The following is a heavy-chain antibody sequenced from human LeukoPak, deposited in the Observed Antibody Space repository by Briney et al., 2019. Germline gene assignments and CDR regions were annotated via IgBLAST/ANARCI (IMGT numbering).Heavy chain of an antibody. CDR1: GFTFDDYA. Sequence: PGRSLRLSCAASGFTFDDYAMHWVRQAPGKGLEWVSGISWNSGSIGYADSVKGRFTVSRDNAKNSLYLQMNSLSAEDMALYYCAKGSSGWYYYFDYWGQGTLVTVSS. D-gene: IGHD6-19*01. CDR3: AKGSSGWYYYFDY. J-gene: IGHJ4*02. V-gene: IGHV3-9*03. CDR2: ISWNSGSI.